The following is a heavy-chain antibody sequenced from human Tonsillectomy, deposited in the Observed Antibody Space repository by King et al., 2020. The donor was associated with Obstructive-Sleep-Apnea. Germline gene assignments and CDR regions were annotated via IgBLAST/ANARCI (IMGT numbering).Heavy chain of an antibody. Sequence: VQLVQSGAEVKKPGESLKISCKVSGYSFTSYWIGWVLQMPGKGLEWMGIIYPGDSDTRYSTPFQVQVTTSADKSISTAYLQWSSLKASDTAMYYCARLYCSSTSCQAYYYYGMDVWGQGTTVTVSS. CDR1: GYSFTSYW. J-gene: IGHJ6*02. D-gene: IGHD2-2*01. CDR2: IYPGDSDT. V-gene: IGHV5-51*01. CDR3: ARLYCSSTSCQAYYYYGMDV.